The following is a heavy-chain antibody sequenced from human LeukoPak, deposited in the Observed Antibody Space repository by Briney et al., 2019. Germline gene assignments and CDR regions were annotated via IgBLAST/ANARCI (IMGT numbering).Heavy chain of an antibody. V-gene: IGHV3-23*01. Sequence: PGGSLRLSCAASGFTFDDYAMHWVRQAPGKGLEWVSAITGSGTTTYYADSVTGRFTITRDNSRDTVYLQMNSLRAEDTALYYCAKDSGAPTDYFDSWGQGTLVTVSS. CDR2: ITGSGTTT. D-gene: IGHD3-10*01. CDR1: GFTFDDYA. CDR3: AKDSGAPTDYFDS. J-gene: IGHJ4*02.